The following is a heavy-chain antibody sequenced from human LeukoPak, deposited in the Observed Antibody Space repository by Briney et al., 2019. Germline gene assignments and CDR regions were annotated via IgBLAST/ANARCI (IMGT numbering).Heavy chain of an antibody. CDR3: ARGGIWGHAFDI. Sequence: PGGSLRLSCAASGFTVRSNYMSWARQSPGKGLEGVSIIYSDSTTDYAHSVKGRFTISRDSSKNSLYLQLNRLRAEDTAVYYCARGGIWGHAFDIWGQGTVVTVPS. CDR1: GFTVRSNY. V-gene: IGHV3-66*01. D-gene: IGHD2-15*01. J-gene: IGHJ3*02. CDR2: IYSDSTT.